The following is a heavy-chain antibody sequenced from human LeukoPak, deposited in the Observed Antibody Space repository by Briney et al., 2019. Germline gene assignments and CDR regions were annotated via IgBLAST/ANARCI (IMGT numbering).Heavy chain of an antibody. CDR3: APRVVVITAPFDY. J-gene: IGHJ4*02. V-gene: IGHV3-30*02. CDR2: IRYDGTDK. CDR1: GFTFSSFG. D-gene: IGHD2-21*01. Sequence: GGSLRLSCAASGFTFSSFGMHWVRQAPGKGLEWVAFIRYDGTDKYYADSVKGRFTISRDNSKNTLYLQMNSLRPEDMAVYYCAPRVVVITAPFDYWGQGTLVTASS.